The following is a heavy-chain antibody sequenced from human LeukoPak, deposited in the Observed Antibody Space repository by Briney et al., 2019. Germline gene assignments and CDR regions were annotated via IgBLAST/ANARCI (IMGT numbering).Heavy chain of an antibody. J-gene: IGHJ6*03. CDR1: GGTFSSYA. CDR3: ARVVVPAAILGLDMASWRENYYYYMDV. V-gene: IGHV1-69*13. Sequence: SVKVSCKASGGTFSSYAISWVRQAPGQGLGWMGGIIPIFGTANHAQKFQGRVTITADESTSTAYMELSSLRSEDTAVYYCARVVVPAAILGLDMASWRENYYYYMDVWGKGTTVTVSS. CDR2: IIPIFGTA. D-gene: IGHD2-2*01.